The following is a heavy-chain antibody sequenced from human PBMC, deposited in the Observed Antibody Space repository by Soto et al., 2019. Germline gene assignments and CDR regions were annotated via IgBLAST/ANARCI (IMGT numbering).Heavy chain of an antibody. D-gene: IGHD3-22*01. CDR2: ISYDGSNK. Sequence: QVQLVESGGGVVQPGRSLRLSCAASGFTFSSYGMHWVRQAPGKGLEWVAVISYDGSNKYYADSVKGRFTISRDNSKNTLYLQMNSLSAEDTAVYYCAIVPWYYYDSSGYYGDYWGQGTLVTVSS. CDR3: AIVPWYYYDSSGYYGDY. V-gene: IGHV3-30*03. CDR1: GFTFSSYG. J-gene: IGHJ4*02.